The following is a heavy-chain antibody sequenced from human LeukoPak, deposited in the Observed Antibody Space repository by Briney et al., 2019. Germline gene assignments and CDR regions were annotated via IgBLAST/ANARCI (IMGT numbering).Heavy chain of an antibody. CDR3: AAVAGHNPDDAFDI. J-gene: IGHJ3*02. CDR2: IVVGSGNT. CDR1: GFTFTSSA. V-gene: IGHV1-58*02. D-gene: IGHD6-19*01. Sequence: SVKVSCKASGFTFTSSAMQWGRQARGPRLEWRGWIVVGSGNTNYAQKFQERVTITRDMSTSTAYMELSSLRSEDTAVYYCAAVAGHNPDDAFDIWGQGTMVTVSS.